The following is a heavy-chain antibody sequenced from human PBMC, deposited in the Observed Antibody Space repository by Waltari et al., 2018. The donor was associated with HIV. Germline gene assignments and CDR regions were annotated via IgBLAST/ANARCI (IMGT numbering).Heavy chain of an antibody. V-gene: IGHV1-8*01. Sequence: QVQLVQSGAEVKKPGASVKVSCKASGYTFTSYDINWVRQATGQGIEWMGGMNPNSGNTGYAQKFQGRFTMTRNTSISTAYMELSSLRSEDTAVYYCAIHHHNRGPSQRSSRSIYYGMDVWGQGTTVTVSS. CDR2: MNPNSGNT. CDR1: GYTFTSYD. D-gene: IGHD1-1*01. CDR3: AIHHHNRGPSQRSSRSIYYGMDV. J-gene: IGHJ6*02.